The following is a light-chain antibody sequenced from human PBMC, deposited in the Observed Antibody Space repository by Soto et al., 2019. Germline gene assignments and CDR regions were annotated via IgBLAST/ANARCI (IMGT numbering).Light chain of an antibody. Sequence: QSVLTQPPSASGSPGQSVTISCTGTRSDVGRYNYISWYQHRPGKAPKLIIYEVSKRPSGVPDRLSGFKYGNTASLTVSGLQAEDEADYYCSSYAGNSRYVFGTGTKVTVL. CDR1: RSDVGRYNY. CDR3: SSYAGNSRYV. V-gene: IGLV2-8*01. CDR2: EVS. J-gene: IGLJ1*01.